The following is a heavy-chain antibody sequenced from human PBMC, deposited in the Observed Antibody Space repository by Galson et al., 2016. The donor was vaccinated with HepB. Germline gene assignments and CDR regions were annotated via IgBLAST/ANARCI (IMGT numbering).Heavy chain of an antibody. CDR3: ATVMCGGESCYWFDP. J-gene: IGHJ5*02. CDR2: ITLMSATT. CDR1: GGTFSSYT. D-gene: IGHD2-21*01. V-gene: IGHV1-69*13. Sequence: SVKVSCKASGGTFSSYTVSWVRQAPGQGFEWVGGITLMSATTNYAQKFQGRVSITADESTSTVYMELNSLRSEDTAVYYCATVMCGGESCYWFDPWGQGTPVTVSS.